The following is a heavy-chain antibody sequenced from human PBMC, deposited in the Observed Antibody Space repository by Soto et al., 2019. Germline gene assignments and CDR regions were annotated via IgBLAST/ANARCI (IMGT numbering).Heavy chain of an antibody. CDR3: TTDTSLYDSSGYPSY. Sequence: PGGSLRLSCAASGFTFSNAWMSWVRQAPGKGLEWVGRIKSKTDGGTTDYAAPVKGRFTISRDASKNTLYLQMNSLKTEDTAVYYCTTDTSLYDSSGYPSYWGQGTLVTVSS. CDR1: GFTFSNAW. D-gene: IGHD3-22*01. V-gene: IGHV3-15*01. CDR2: IKSKTDGGTT. J-gene: IGHJ4*02.